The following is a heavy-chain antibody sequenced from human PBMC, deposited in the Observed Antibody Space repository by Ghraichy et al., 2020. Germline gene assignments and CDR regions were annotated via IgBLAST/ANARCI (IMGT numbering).Heavy chain of an antibody. Sequence: GGSLRLSCAASGFTFANAWMSWVRQAPGKGLEWVGRIKSNSDGGTTDYAAPVKGRFTVSRDDSKTTVFLQMNSLKTEDTAVYYCTTDVLDPVGLGDFDVWGQGTMVTVSS. V-gene: IGHV3-15*01. CDR3: TTDVLDPVGLGDFDV. J-gene: IGHJ3*01. CDR1: GFTFANAW. D-gene: IGHD3-16*01. CDR2: IKSNSDGGTT.